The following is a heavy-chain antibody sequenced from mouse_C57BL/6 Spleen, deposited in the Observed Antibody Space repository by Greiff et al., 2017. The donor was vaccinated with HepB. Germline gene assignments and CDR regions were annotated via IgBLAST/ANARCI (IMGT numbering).Heavy chain of an antibody. Sequence: VQLQQPGAELVRPGSSVKLSCKASGYTFTSYWIHWVKQRPIQGLEWIGNIDPSDSETHYNQKFKDKATLTVDKSSSTAYMQLSSLTSEDSAVYYCASECEIGLHWYFDVWGTGTTVTVSS. D-gene: IGHD2-10*01. CDR1: GYTFTSYW. CDR2: IDPSDSET. J-gene: IGHJ1*03. CDR3: ASECEIGLHWYFDV. V-gene: IGHV1-52*01.